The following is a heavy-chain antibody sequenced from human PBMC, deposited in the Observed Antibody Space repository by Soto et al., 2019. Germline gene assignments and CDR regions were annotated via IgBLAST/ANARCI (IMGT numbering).Heavy chain of an antibody. D-gene: IGHD3-10*01. CDR1: GYTFTSYY. J-gene: IGHJ6*02. Sequence: ASVKVSCKASGYTFTSYYMHWVRQAPGQGLEWMGIINPSGGSTSYAQKFQGRVTMTRDTSTSTVYMELSSLRSEDTAVYYCARDPGSRSTNYYYGMDVWGQGTTVTVYS. V-gene: IGHV1-46*01. CDR2: INPSGGST. CDR3: ARDPGSRSTNYYYGMDV.